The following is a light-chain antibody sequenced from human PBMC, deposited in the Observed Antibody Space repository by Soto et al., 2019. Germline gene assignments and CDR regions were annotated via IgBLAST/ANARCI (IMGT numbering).Light chain of an antibody. CDR2: KAS. Sequence: DIHMTQSPSTLSGSVGDRVTITCRASQTISSWLAWYQQKPGKAPKLLIYKASTLKSGVPSRFSGSGSGTEFTLTISGLQSEDIAVYYCQQYDRWPPSTFGQGTKVDIK. V-gene: IGKV1-5*03. CDR3: QQYDRWPPST. CDR1: QTISSW. J-gene: IGKJ1*01.